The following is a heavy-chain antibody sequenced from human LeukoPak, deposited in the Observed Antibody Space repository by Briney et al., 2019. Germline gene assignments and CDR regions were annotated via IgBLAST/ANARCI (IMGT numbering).Heavy chain of an antibody. CDR2: INQDGSEI. J-gene: IGHJ1*01. CDR3: ARRDGYSIFQH. V-gene: IGHV3-7*03. Sequence: QPGGSLRLSCAASGFTFSSYSMNWVRQAPGRGLEWVANINQDGSEIYYVDSVKGRFTISRDNAKNSLYLQMNSLRAEDSAMYYCARRDGYSIFQHWGQGTLVTVSS. D-gene: IGHD5-24*01. CDR1: GFTFSSYS.